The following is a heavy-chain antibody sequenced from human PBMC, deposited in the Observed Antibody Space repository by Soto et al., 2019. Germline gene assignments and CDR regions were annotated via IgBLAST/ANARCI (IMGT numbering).Heavy chain of an antibody. Sequence: LSLTCTVSGGSIRGDHWNWIRQPPGKGLEWIAYVSSSGTTKYNPSLKSRVTISIDTTKNQFSLRLSSVTAADTAVYYCASGFYDSRGYSEAFDIWGQGTKVTISS. CDR1: GGSIRGDH. J-gene: IGHJ3*02. CDR2: VSSSGTT. D-gene: IGHD3-22*01. CDR3: ASGFYDSRGYSEAFDI. V-gene: IGHV4-59*01.